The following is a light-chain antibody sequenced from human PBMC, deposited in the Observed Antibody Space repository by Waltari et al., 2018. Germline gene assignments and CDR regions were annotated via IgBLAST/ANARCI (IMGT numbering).Light chain of an antibody. CDR2: DVT. Sequence: QSALTQPASVSGSPGQSITISCTGTSGDIGGYHYVSWYQQHPGKAPKLMIYDVTRWPSGVSNRFSGSKSGNTASLTISGIQAEDEADYYCTSYTSTNTVIFGGGTKVTV. CDR3: TSYTSTNTVI. CDR1: SGDIGGYHY. V-gene: IGLV2-14*03. J-gene: IGLJ2*01.